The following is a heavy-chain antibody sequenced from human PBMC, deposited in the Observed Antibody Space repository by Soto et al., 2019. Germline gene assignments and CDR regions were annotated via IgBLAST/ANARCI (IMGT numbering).Heavy chain of an antibody. J-gene: IGHJ2*01. Sequence: QAQLVQSGAEVKKPGASVKVSCQAGGYTFADYVITWVRQAPGQGLEWVGWMGPYNGNTNYSQNLQDRVTMTTDTSTNTAYMESRSLRSDDTALYYCARCYCTVGSCYTCWHFDLWGRGTLLTVSS. D-gene: IGHD2-15*01. CDR3: ARCYCTVGSCYTCWHFDL. V-gene: IGHV1-18*01. CDR2: MGPYNGNT. CDR1: GYTFADYV.